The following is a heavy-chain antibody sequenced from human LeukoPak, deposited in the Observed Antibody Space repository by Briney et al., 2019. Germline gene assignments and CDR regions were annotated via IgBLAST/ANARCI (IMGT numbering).Heavy chain of an antibody. D-gene: IGHD2-21*01. CDR1: GYTFTSYA. V-gene: IGHV7-4-1*02. CDR2: INTNTGNP. J-gene: IGHJ5*02. CDR3: ARVYSPWGINWFDP. Sequence: GASVKVSCKASGYTFTSYAMNWVRQAPGQGLEWMGWINTNTGNPTYAQGFTGRFVFSLDTSVSTAYLQISSLKAEDTAVYYCARVYSPWGINWFDPWGQGTLVTVSS.